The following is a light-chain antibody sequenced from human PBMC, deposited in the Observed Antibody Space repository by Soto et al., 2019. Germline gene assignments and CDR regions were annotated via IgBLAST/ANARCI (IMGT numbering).Light chain of an antibody. CDR2: DVT. J-gene: IGLJ3*02. Sequence: QSALTQPASVSGSPGQSITISCTGTSSDVGGYNYVSWYQHHPGKAPKVMIYDVTSRPSGVSNRFSGSKSGNTASLTISGLQAEDEADYYCCSYTTASTGVFGGGTQLTVL. CDR1: SSDVGGYNY. CDR3: CSYTTASTGV. V-gene: IGLV2-14*03.